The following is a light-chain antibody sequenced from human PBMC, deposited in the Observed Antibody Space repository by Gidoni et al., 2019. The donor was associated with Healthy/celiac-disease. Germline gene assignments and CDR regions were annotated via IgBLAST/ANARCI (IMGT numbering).Light chain of an antibody. J-gene: IGLJ2*01. Sequence: SYELTQPPSVSVSPGQTASNTCSGDKLGDKDACWYQQKPGQSPVLVIYHDSKRPSGIPERFSGSNSGTTATLTLSGTQAMDEAAYSCPAWDSIVVFGGGSKLTVL. V-gene: IGLV3-1*01. CDR1: KLGDKD. CDR3: PAWDSIVV. CDR2: HDS.